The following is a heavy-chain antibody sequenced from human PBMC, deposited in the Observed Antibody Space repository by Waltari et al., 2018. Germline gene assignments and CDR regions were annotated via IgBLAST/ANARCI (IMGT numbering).Heavy chain of an antibody. J-gene: IGHJ5*02. V-gene: IGHV4-59*01. CDR3: ARVGPSMVRGVMPYNWFDP. D-gene: IGHD3-10*01. CDR2: IYYSGST. CDR1: GGSISSYY. Sequence: QVQLQESGPGLVKPSATLSLTCTVSGGSISSYYWSWIRQPPGKGLEWIGYIYYSGSTNYNPSLKSRVTISVDTSKNQFSLKLSSVTAADTAVYYCARVGPSMVRGVMPYNWFDPWGQGTLVTVSS.